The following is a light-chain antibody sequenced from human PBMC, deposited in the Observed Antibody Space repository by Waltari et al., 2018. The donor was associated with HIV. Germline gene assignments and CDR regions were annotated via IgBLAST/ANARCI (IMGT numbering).Light chain of an antibody. Sequence: IVLTQSPATLSLSPGERSTLSCGASQTVTSDFLAWYQQKPGLAPSLLIYDASNRATGIPDRFSGSGSGTEFTLTISRLEPEDFAVYYCQQYGSSPRTFGQGTKVEIK. V-gene: IGKV3D-20*01. CDR1: QTVTSDF. CDR3: QQYGSSPRT. J-gene: IGKJ1*01. CDR2: DAS.